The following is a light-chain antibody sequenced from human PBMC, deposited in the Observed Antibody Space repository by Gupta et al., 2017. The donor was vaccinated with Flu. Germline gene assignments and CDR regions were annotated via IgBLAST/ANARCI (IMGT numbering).Light chain of an antibody. V-gene: IGLV2-23*02. CDR2: EVS. CDR1: NSDVGNHNH. Sequence: SITISCTGTNSDVGNHNHVSWYQQHPGKAPKVIIYEVSKWPSDIPTRFSGSKSGTTDSLTITGLQPEDEADYYCCSSEGNNSGVFGGGTRLTVL. J-gene: IGLJ3*02. CDR3: CSSEGNNSGV.